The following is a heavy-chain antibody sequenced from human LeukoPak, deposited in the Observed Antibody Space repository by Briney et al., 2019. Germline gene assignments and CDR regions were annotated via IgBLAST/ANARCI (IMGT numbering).Heavy chain of an antibody. V-gene: IGHV3-23*01. CDR2: ISGNGGST. CDR3: ARDPDGSGWYGDFDY. D-gene: IGHD6-19*01. Sequence: GGSLRLSCAASGFIFSSYAMSWVRQAPGKGLEWVSAISGNGGSTYYADSVKGRFTMSRDNSKNTVYLQMNSLRAEDTAVYYCARDPDGSGWYGDFDYWGQGTLVTVSS. J-gene: IGHJ4*02. CDR1: GFIFSSYA.